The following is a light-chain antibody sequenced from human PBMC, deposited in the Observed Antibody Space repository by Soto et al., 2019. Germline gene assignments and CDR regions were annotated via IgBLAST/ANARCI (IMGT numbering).Light chain of an antibody. CDR1: QTISNY. V-gene: IGKV1-39*01. CDR3: QQGYSTPLT. CDR2: AAS. J-gene: IGKJ4*01. Sequence: IQMTQSPSSLSASVGDRVTISCRASQTISNYLNWYQQKPGKAPKLLIYAASSLHNGVPSRFSGSGSGTNFTLTISSLQPEDFATYYCQQGYSTPLTFGGGTKVEIK.